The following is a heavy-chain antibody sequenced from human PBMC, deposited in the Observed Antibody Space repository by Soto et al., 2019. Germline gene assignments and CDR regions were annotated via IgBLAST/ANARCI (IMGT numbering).Heavy chain of an antibody. V-gene: IGHV2-5*02. CDR1: GFSLRTSGVG. Sequence: QITLKESGPTLVKPTQTLTLTCTFSGFSLRTSGVGVGWIRQPPGKALEWLALIYWDDDERYSPSLKSRLTITKDTSKNQVVLIMINMDPVDTATYYCAHRQGHHWNYVGFDTWGQETLVTVSS. J-gene: IGHJ5*02. CDR3: AHRQGHHWNYVGFDT. D-gene: IGHD1-7*01. CDR2: IYWDDDE.